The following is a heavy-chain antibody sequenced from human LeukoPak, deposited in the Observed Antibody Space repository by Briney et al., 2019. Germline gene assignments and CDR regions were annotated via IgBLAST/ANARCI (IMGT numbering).Heavy chain of an antibody. CDR1: GYSISSGYY. CDR2: IYHSGST. Sequence: SETLSLTCAVSGYSISSGYYWGWIRQPPGKGLEWIGRIYHSGSTYYNPSLKSRVTISVDTSKNQFSLKLSSVTAADTAVYYCASPYYYDSSGYGDAFDIWGQGTMVTVSS. D-gene: IGHD3-22*01. CDR3: ASPYYYDSSGYGDAFDI. J-gene: IGHJ3*02. V-gene: IGHV4-38-2*01.